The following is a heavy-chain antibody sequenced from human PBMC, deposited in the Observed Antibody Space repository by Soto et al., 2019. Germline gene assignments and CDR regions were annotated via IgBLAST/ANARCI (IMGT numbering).Heavy chain of an antibody. V-gene: IGHV1-18*01. Sequence: QVQLVQSGAEVKKPGASVKVSCKASGYTFTSYGISWVRQAPGQGLEWMGWISAYNGNTNYAQKLQGRVTMTTDTSTSTAYMELRSMRSDDKAVYDCARGVPGGFYGGNYYYYGMDVWGQGTTVTVSS. J-gene: IGHJ6*02. CDR3: ARGVPGGFYGGNYYYYGMDV. CDR2: ISAYNGNT. CDR1: GYTFTSYG. D-gene: IGHD4-17*01.